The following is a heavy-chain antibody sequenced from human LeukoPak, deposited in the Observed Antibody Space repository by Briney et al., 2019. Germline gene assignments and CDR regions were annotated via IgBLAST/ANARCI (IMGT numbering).Heavy chain of an antibody. Sequence: PGGSLRLSCAASGFTFSSYSMNWVRQAPGKGLEWVSYISSSSSTIYYADSVKGRFTISRDNAKNSLYLQMNSLRAEDTAVYYCARDLAYYGSGTIGAFDIWGQGTMVTVSS. J-gene: IGHJ3*02. CDR2: ISSSSSTI. V-gene: IGHV3-48*04. CDR1: GFTFSSYS. D-gene: IGHD3-10*01. CDR3: ARDLAYYGSGTIGAFDI.